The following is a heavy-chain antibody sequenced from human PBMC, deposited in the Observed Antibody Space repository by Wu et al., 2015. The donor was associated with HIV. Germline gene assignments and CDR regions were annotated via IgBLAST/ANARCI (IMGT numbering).Heavy chain of an antibody. Sequence: QVQLVQSGPEVRKPGSSVKVSCRASGGTFRNYAVNWVRQAPGQGLELMGWVNPKTGGTNYAQKFQGRVTMTREKSINTSYLELRNLRSDDTAVYFCAKVGSGSSWSVPEGTDWYFDLWGRGTLVTVSS. V-gene: IGHV1-2*02. J-gene: IGHJ2*01. CDR2: VNPKTGGT. CDR3: AKVGSGSSWSVPEGTDWYFDL. D-gene: IGHD6-13*01. CDR1: GGTFRNYA.